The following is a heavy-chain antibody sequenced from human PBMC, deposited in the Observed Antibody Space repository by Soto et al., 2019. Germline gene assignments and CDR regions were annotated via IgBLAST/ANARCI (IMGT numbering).Heavy chain of an antibody. J-gene: IGHJ3*02. CDR3: AKDFDIVVVPAAMADDAFDI. D-gene: IGHD2-2*01. CDR1: GFTFSSYA. CDR2: ISGSGGST. V-gene: IGHV3-23*01. Sequence: GGSLRLSCAASGFTFSSYAMSWVRQAPGKGLEWVSAISGSGGSTYYADSVKGRFTISRDNSKNTLYLQMNSLRAEDTAVYYCAKDFDIVVVPAAMADDAFDIWGQGTMVTVSS.